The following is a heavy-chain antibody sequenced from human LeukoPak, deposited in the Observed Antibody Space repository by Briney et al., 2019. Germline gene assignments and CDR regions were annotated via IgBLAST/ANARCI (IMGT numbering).Heavy chain of an antibody. V-gene: IGHV3-30*18. D-gene: IGHD3-22*01. Sequence: PGGSLRLSCAASGFTFSSYGMHWVRQAPGKGLEWVAVISYDGSNKYYADSVKGRFTISRDNSKNTLYLQMNSLRAEDTAVYYCAKDRVIAGYYDSSGYSYYFDYWGQGTLVTVSS. CDR1: GFTFSSYG. J-gene: IGHJ4*02. CDR3: AKDRVIAGYYDSSGYSYYFDY. CDR2: ISYDGSNK.